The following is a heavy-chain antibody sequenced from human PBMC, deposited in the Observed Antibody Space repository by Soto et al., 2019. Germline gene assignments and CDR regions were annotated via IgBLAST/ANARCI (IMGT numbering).Heavy chain of an antibody. CDR1: GFTFSSYP. V-gene: IGHV3-30-3*01. CDR3: ERGPITQTSFIDH. CDR2: ISYDGGNQ. Sequence: PGGSLRLSCEASGFTFSSYPMHWVRQAPGKGLEWVTVISYDGGNQYYADSVKGRFTISRDNSKDTLYLQMHSLRSDDTAVYFCERGPITQTSFIDHWGQGTLVTVSS. J-gene: IGHJ4*02. D-gene: IGHD1-20*01.